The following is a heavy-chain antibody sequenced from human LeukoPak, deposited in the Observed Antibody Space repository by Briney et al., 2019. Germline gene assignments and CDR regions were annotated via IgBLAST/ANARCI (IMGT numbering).Heavy chain of an antibody. CDR1: GGSISSYY. Sequence: PSETLSLTCTVSGGSISSYYWSWIRQPAGKGLEWIGRIYTSGSTNYNPSLKSRVTISVDTSKNQFSLKLSSVTAADTAVYDCARGIIVGATWGENDNWFDPWGQGTLVTVSS. V-gene: IGHV4-4*07. CDR2: IYTSGST. J-gene: IGHJ5*02. CDR3: ARGIIVGATWGENDNWFDP. D-gene: IGHD1-26*01.